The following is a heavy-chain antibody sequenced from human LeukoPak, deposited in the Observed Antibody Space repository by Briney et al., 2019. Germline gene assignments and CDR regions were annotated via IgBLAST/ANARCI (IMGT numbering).Heavy chain of an antibody. D-gene: IGHD3-22*01. CDR2: IWYDDTSK. CDR3: ARGVDYYENSGTIDY. V-gene: IGHV3-33*01. CDR1: GFTFSDYG. J-gene: IGHJ4*02. Sequence: GKSLRLSCTASGFTFSDYGMHWVRQPPGKGLEWVAIIWYDDTSKNYADSVKGRFTISRDNSKNTLSLQMNSLRAEDTAVYYCARGVDYYENSGTIDYWGQGTLVTVSS.